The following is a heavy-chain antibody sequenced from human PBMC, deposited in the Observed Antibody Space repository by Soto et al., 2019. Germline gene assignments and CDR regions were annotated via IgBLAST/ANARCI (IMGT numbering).Heavy chain of an antibody. CDR1: GFTFSSYG. CDR2: ISYDGSNK. J-gene: IGHJ4*02. D-gene: IGHD6-13*01. CDR3: AKDDSARWYCLGY. V-gene: IGHV3-30*18. Sequence: PGGSLRLSCAASGFTFSSYGMHWVRQAPGKGLEWVAVISYDGSNKYYADSVKGRFTISRDNSKNTLYLQMNSLRAEDTAVYYCAKDDSARWYCLGYWGQGTLVTVSS.